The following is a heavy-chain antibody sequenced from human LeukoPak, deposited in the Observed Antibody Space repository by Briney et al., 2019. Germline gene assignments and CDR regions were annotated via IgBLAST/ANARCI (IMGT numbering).Heavy chain of an antibody. D-gene: IGHD3-9*01. J-gene: IGHJ4*02. CDR3: AKDRGALLRYFDSFDY. CDR1: GFTFSSYG. V-gene: IGHV3-33*06. Sequence: GGSLRLSCAAYGFTFSSYGVHWLRQAPGQGREWVAVIWYDGSNKYYADPVKGRFTIYRDNCKNTLYLQMNSLRAEDTAVYYCAKDRGALLRYFDSFDYWGQGTLVTVSS. CDR2: IWYDGSNK.